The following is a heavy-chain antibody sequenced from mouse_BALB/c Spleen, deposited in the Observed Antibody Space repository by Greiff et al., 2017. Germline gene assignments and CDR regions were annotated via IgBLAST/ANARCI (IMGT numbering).Heavy chain of an antibody. J-gene: IGHJ2*01. CDR1: GDSITSGY. CDR3: AREDYDGYYFDY. CDR2: ISYSGST. Sequence: EVQLQESGPSLVKPSQTLSLTCSVTGDSITSGYWNWIRKFPGNKLEYMGYISYSGSTYYNPSLKSRISITRDTSKNQYYLQLNSVTTEDTATYYCAREDYDGYYFDYWGQGTTLTVSS. V-gene: IGHV3-8*02. D-gene: IGHD2-4*01.